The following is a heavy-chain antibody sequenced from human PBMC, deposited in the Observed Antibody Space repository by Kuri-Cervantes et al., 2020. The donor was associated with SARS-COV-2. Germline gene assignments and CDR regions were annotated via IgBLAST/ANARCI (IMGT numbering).Heavy chain of an antibody. J-gene: IGHJ2*01. CDR2: INWNGGST. Sequence: GGSLRLSCAASGFTFDDYSKSWVCKAPGTGLEWVSGINWNGGSTGNADSVKGRFTISRDNAKNYLYPQMNRLRAEDTALYYCARWVKRELEVARHGPTTSHLCYFDLWGRGTLVTVSS. D-gene: IGHD1-1*01. CDR3: ARWVKRELEVARHGPTTSHLCYFDL. V-gene: IGHV3-20*04. CDR1: GFTFDDYS.